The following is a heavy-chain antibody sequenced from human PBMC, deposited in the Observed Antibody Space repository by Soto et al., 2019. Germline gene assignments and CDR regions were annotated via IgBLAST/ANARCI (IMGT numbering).Heavy chain of an antibody. Sequence: GWSLRLSCAASGFTFSSYWMHWVRQAPGKVLEWVANIKQDESEKNFVDSVKGRFTIARDNAKNSLYMQMNSLRAEDTAVYYCARDLAHRYTYGKPLFSFDYWGQGTLVTVSS. CDR1: GFTFSSYW. CDR2: IKQDESEK. D-gene: IGHD5-18*01. V-gene: IGHV3-7*01. J-gene: IGHJ4*02. CDR3: ARDLAHRYTYGKPLFSFDY.